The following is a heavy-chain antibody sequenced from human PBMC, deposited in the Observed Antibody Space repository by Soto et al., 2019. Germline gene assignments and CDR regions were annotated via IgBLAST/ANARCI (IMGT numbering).Heavy chain of an antibody. Sequence: QVQLVQSGAEVKKPGASVKVSCKASGYSLTSYYMHWVRQAPGQGLAWMGIINPSGGSTRYAQNYQDRITMTRDTSTTTVYMELSSLRSEDTAVYFCARGDYDVLTGHYPLDYWGQGTLVTVSS. CDR3: ARGDYDVLTGHYPLDY. J-gene: IGHJ4*02. CDR2: INPSGGST. CDR1: GYSLTSYY. V-gene: IGHV1-46*01. D-gene: IGHD3-9*01.